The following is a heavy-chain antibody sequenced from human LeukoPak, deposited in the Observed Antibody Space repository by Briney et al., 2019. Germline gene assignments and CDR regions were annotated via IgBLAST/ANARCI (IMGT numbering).Heavy chain of an antibody. CDR3: ARDVVGATDFDYYYYYMDV. D-gene: IGHD1-26*01. Sequence: GASVKVSCKASGYTFTSYGISRVRQAPGQGLEWMGWISAYNGNTNSAQKLQGRVTMTTDTSTSTAYMELRSLRSDDTAVYYCARDVVGATDFDYYYYYMDVWGKGTTVTISS. CDR1: GYTFTSYG. V-gene: IGHV1-18*01. J-gene: IGHJ6*03. CDR2: ISAYNGNT.